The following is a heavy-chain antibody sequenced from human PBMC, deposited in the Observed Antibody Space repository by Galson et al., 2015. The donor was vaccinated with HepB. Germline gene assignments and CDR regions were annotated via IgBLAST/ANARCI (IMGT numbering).Heavy chain of an antibody. CDR2: ISGSGGRT. D-gene: IGHD3-3*01. CDR3: AKDLVGKTKLTGLRFLEWLPYGMVV. Sequence: SLRLSCAASGFTFSSYAMSWVRQAPGKGLEWVSAISGSGGRTYYADSVKGRFTISRDNSKNTLYLQMNSLRAEDTAVYYCAKDLVGKTKLTGLRFLEWLPYGMVVWGQGTTVTVS. CDR1: GFTFSSYA. J-gene: IGHJ6*02. V-gene: IGHV3-23*01.